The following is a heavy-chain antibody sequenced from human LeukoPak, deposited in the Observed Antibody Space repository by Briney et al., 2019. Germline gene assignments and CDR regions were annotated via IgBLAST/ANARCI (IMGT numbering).Heavy chain of an antibody. CDR1: GFTFSSYS. Sequence: RGSLRLSCAASGFTFSSYSMNWVRQAPGKGLEWVSYISSSSTIYYADSVKGRFTISRDNAKNSLYLQMNSLRAEDTAVYYCARGWSLDYWGQGTLVTVSS. CDR3: ARGWSLDY. D-gene: IGHD6-13*01. V-gene: IGHV3-48*04. J-gene: IGHJ4*02. CDR2: ISSSSTI.